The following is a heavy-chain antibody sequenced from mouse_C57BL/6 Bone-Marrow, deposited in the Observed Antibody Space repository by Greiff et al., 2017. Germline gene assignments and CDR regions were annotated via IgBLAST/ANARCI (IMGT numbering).Heavy chain of an antibody. CDR2: IWWDDDT. Sequence: QVTLKECGPGILQPSQTLSLTCSFSGFSLSTFGMGVGWIRQPSGKGLEWLAHIWWDDDTYYNPALKSRLTISKDTSKNQVFLKIANVDTADTATYYCARIDPNYYGSSWFAYWGQGTLVTVSA. V-gene: IGHV8-8*01. J-gene: IGHJ3*01. CDR3: ARIDPNYYGSSWFAY. D-gene: IGHD1-1*01. CDR1: GFSLSTFGMG.